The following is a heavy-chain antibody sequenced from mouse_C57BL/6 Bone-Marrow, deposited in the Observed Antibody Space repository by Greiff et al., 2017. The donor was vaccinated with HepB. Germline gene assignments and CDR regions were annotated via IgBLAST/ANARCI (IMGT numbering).Heavy chain of an antibody. J-gene: IGHJ2*01. CDR3: AREPNWDNY. D-gene: IGHD4-1*01. CDR1: GFTFSSYA. V-gene: IGHV5-4*01. CDR2: ISDGGSYT. Sequence: EVKVVESGGGLVKPGGSLKLSCAASGFTFSSYAMSWVRQTPEKRLEWVATISDGGSYTYYPDNVKGRFTISRDNAKNNLYLQMSHLKSEDTAMYYCAREPNWDNYWGQGTTLTVSS.